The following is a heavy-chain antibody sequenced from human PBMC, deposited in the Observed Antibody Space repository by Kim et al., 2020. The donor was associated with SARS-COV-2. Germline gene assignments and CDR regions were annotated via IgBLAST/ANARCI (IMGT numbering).Heavy chain of an antibody. CDR1: GYTFTSYA. V-gene: IGHV7-4-1*02. CDR3: ARDPLITSTVTIDNYAFDI. D-gene: IGHD4-17*01. J-gene: IGHJ3*02. Sequence: ASVKVSCKASGYTFTSYAMNWVRQAPGQGLEWMGWINTNTGNPTYAQGFTGRFVFSLDTSVSTAYLQISSLKAEDTAVYYCARDPLITSTVTIDNYAFDIWGQGTMVTVSS. CDR2: INTNTGNP.